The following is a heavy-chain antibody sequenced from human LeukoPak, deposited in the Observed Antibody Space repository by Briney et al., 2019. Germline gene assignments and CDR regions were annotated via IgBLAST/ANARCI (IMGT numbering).Heavy chain of an antibody. V-gene: IGHV4-61*02. CDR1: GGSISSGSYY. Sequence: SETLSLTCTVSGGSISSGSYYWSWLRQPAGKGLEWIGRIYTSGSANYNPSLKSRVTISVDTSKNQFSLKLSSVTAADTAVYYCARDRGGRWYFDLWGRGTLVTVSS. CDR3: ARDRGGRWYFDL. CDR2: IYTSGSA. J-gene: IGHJ2*01.